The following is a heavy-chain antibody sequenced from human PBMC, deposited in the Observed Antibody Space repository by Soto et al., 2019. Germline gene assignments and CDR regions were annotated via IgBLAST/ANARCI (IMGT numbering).Heavy chain of an antibody. CDR1: GGSFSGYY. D-gene: IGHD2-21*02. V-gene: IGHV4-34*01. J-gene: IGHJ6*02. CDR3: ARGRRNIVVVTAKPSYYYYSMEV. Sequence: QVQLQQWGAGLLKPSETLSLTCAVYGGSFSGYYWSWIRQPPGKGLEWIGEINDCGSSNYNPSLRREHTKSVATSKHQFSLKLRSVTAADTAVYYCARGRRNIVVVTAKPSYYYYSMEVWGQGTTVTVSS. CDR2: INDCGSS.